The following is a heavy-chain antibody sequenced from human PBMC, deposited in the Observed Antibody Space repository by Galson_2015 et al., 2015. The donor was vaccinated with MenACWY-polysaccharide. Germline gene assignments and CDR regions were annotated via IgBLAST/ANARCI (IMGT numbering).Heavy chain of an antibody. CDR2: VKNDGSVK. Sequence: SLRLSCAASGFTFSNCWMHWVRQAPGKGLEWVGRVKNDGSVKYYVDSVKGRFTISRDNAENSVYLQMNSLRAEDTAVYYCARDPEWGANDYWGQGTLVTVSS. CDR3: ARDPEWGANDY. D-gene: IGHD1-26*01. V-gene: IGHV3-7*01. CDR1: GFTFSNCW. J-gene: IGHJ4*02.